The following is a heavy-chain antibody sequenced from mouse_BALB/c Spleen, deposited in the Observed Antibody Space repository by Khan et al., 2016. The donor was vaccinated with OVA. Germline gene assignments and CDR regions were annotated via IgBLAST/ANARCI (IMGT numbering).Heavy chain of an antibody. CDR2: ISSDGDYT. CDR1: GFTFSSYC. V-gene: IGHV5-6*01. CDR3: ASHLTGSFAY. Sequence: EVELVESGGDLVKPGGSLKLSCAASGFTFSSYCMSWVRQTPDKRLEWVATISSDGDYTYFPDSVKGRFTISRDNAKNTLNLQMSSLKSEDTALYYCASHLTGSFAYWGQGTLVTVSA. D-gene: IGHD4-1*01. J-gene: IGHJ3*01.